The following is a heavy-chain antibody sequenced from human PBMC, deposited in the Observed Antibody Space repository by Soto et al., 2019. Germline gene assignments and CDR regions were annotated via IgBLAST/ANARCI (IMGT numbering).Heavy chain of an antibody. Sequence: SETLSLTCTVSGGSISSSSYYWGWIRQPPGKGLEWIGSIYYSGSTYYNPSLKSRVTISVDTSKNQFSLKLSSVTAADTAVYYCARYGGNSVVFDYLGQGTLVTVSS. V-gene: IGHV4-39*01. CDR1: GGSISSSSYY. CDR3: ARYGGNSVVFDY. J-gene: IGHJ4*02. CDR2: IYYSGST. D-gene: IGHD2-21*02.